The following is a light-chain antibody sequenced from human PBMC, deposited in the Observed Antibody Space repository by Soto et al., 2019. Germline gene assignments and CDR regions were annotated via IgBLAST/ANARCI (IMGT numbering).Light chain of an antibody. CDR1: QTISSW. V-gene: IGKV1-5*03. CDR3: QHYNSYSEA. J-gene: IGKJ1*01. CDR2: KAS. Sequence: DIQMTQSPSTLSGSVGYRFTITCRASQTISSWLAWYQQKPGKAPKLLIYKASTLKSGVPSRFSGSGSGTEFTLTISSLQPDDFATYYRQHYNSYSEAFGQGTKGDIK.